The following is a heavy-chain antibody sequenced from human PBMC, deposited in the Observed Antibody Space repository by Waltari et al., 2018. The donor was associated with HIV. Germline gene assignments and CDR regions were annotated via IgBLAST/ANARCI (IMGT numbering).Heavy chain of an antibody. CDR2: IYYSWST. CDR1: GGSISNRNYF. V-gene: IGHV4-39*01. J-gene: IGHJ2*01. CDR3: ARHALRVGAAYWNFDL. D-gene: IGHD1-26*01. Sequence: HLPLQESGPGLVTPSETLSLTCIVPGGSISNRNYFWGGIRQTPGKGLEWIGSIYYSWSTYYNPSLKSRVTISVDTSKNQFSLKLSTVTTADTAVFYCARHALRVGAAYWNFDLGGRGTLVTVSS.